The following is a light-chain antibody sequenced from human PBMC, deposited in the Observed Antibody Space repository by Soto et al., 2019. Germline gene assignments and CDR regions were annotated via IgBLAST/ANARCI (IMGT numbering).Light chain of an antibody. CDR1: QAINDN. V-gene: IGKV1-16*01. Sequence: DIQMTQSPSSLSASVGDRVTITCRASQAINDNLAWFQQKPGKAPKSLIHAASSLHSGVPSRFSGSGSDRDFTLTSGSLHPEDFATYYCQQYNRFPLTFGQGTRLEFK. CDR3: QQYNRFPLT. J-gene: IGKJ5*01. CDR2: AAS.